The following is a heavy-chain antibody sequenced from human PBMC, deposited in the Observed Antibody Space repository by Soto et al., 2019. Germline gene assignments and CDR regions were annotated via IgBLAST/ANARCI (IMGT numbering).Heavy chain of an antibody. D-gene: IGHD5-18*01. Sequence: QVQLVQSGAEEKKPGASVKVSCKASGYTFTSYAMHWVRQAPGQRLEWMGWINAGNGNTKYSQKFQGRVTITRDTSASTAHMELSSLRSEDTAVYYCARTNTAMVKAYYYYGMDVWGQGTTVTVSS. CDR3: ARTNTAMVKAYYYYGMDV. J-gene: IGHJ6*02. CDR1: GYTFTSYA. V-gene: IGHV1-3*05. CDR2: INAGNGNT.